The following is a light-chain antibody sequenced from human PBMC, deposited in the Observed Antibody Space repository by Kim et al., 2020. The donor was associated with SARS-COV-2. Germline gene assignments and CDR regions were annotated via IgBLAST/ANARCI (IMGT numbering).Light chain of an antibody. V-gene: IGLV3-21*04. CDR1: DIGTKS. CDR3: QVWDSGSDQWV. CDR2: YDT. Sequence: SSELTQPPSVSEAPGKTATITCGGDDIGTKSVHWYQQKPGQAPVLVIYYDTDRPSGIPERFSASNSGNTATLTVSRVEAGDEADYYCQVWDSGSDQWVFG. J-gene: IGLJ3*02.